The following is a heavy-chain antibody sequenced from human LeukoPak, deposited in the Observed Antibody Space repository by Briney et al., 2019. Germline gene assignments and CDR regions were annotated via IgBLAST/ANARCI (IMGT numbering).Heavy chain of an antibody. CDR1: GGSFSGYY. V-gene: IGHV4-34*01. J-gene: IGHJ6*03. D-gene: IGHD6-19*01. CDR2: INHSGST. Sequence: PSETLSLTCAVYGGSFSGYYWSWIRQPPGMGLEWIGEINHSGSTNYNPSLKRRVTISVDTSKNQFSLKLSSVTAADTAVYYCARGRIAVAGTLGYMDVWGKGTTVTVSS. CDR3: ARGRIAVAGTLGYMDV.